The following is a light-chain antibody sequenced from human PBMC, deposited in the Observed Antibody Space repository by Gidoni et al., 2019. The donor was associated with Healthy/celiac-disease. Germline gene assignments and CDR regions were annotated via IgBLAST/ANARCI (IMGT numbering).Light chain of an antibody. V-gene: IGLV3-27*01. Sequence: SYELTQPSSVSVSPGQTARIPCSGDVLAKKYARWFQQKPGQAPVLVIYKDSERPSGIPERFSGSSSGTTVTLTISGAQVEDEADYYCYSAADNNQNWVFGGGTKLTVL. J-gene: IGLJ3*02. CDR3: YSAADNNQNWV. CDR1: VLAKKY. CDR2: KDS.